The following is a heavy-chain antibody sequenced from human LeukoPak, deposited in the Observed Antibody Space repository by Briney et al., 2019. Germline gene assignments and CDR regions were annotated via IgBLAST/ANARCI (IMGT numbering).Heavy chain of an antibody. Sequence: ASVKVSCKASGYTFTGYYMHWVRQAPGQGLEWMGWINPNSGGTNYAQKFQGRVTMTRDTSISTAYMELSRLRSDDTAVYYCARVGHIVAAGTYDYWGQGTLVTVSS. V-gene: IGHV1-2*02. J-gene: IGHJ4*02. CDR1: GYTFTGYY. D-gene: IGHD6-13*01. CDR2: INPNSGGT. CDR3: ARVGHIVAAGTYDY.